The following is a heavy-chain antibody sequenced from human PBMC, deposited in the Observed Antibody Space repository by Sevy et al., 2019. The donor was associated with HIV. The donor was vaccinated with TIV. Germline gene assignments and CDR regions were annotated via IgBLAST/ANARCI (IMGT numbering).Heavy chain of an antibody. J-gene: IGHJ4*01. V-gene: IGHV3-33*01. CDR1: GFTFSSFG. CDR2: IWFDGSNT. D-gene: IGHD4-17*01. Sequence: GGSLRLSCAASGFTFSSFGMHWVRQAPGKGLEWLAVIWFDGSNTYYADSVRGRFTISRDIAKNTLHLQMNSLRAEDTAVYYCARDLEFYDHGDYGPAFMPDFWCHGTLVTVSS. CDR3: ARDLEFYDHGDYGPAFMPDF.